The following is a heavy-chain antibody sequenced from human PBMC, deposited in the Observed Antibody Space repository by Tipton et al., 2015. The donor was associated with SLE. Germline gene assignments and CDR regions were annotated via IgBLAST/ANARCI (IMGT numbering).Heavy chain of an antibody. Sequence: QVQLVQSGAEVKKPGAAVKVSCKASGYTFTSYDINWVRQATGQGLEWMGWMNPNSGNTGYAQKFQGRVTITRNTSISTAYMELSSLRSEDTAVYSCARGPSWSGYYYYFDYWGQGTLVTVSS. D-gene: IGHD3-3*01. CDR3: ARGPSWSGYYYYFDY. J-gene: IGHJ4*02. CDR2: MNPNSGNT. CDR1: GYTFTSYD. V-gene: IGHV1-8*01.